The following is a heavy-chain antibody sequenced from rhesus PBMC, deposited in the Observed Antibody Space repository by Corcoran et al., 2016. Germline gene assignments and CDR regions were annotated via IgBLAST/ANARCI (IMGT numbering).Heavy chain of an antibody. V-gene: IGHV4S7*01. CDR3: ARGDYYFDY. CDR1: GGSISDSSY. J-gene: IGHJ4*01. D-gene: IGHD3-40*01. CDR2: IYGRSGNT. Sequence: QVQLQESGPGLVKPSETLSLTCAVSGGSISDSSYWNWIRQPPGKGLEWIGNIYGRSGNTYHNPPLKRRVTISKDTSKNQFSLKLSSVTAADTAVYYCARGDYYFDYWGQGVLVTVSS.